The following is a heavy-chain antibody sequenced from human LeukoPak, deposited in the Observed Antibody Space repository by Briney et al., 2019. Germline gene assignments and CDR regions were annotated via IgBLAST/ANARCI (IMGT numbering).Heavy chain of an antibody. CDR1: GGSFSGYY. CDR3: ARGTSSSYDY. V-gene: IGHV4-34*01. CDR2: INHSGST. D-gene: IGHD6-13*01. J-gene: IGHJ4*02. Sequence: PSETLSLTCAVYGGSFSGYYWSWIRQPPGKGLEWIGEINHSGSTNYNPSLKSRVTISVDTSKNQFSLKLSSVTAADTAVYYCARGTSSSYDYWGQGTLVTVPS.